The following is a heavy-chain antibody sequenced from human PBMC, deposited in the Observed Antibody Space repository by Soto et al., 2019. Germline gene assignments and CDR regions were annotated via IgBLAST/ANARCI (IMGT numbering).Heavy chain of an antibody. V-gene: IGHV4-4*02. CDR1: GGTISRSNW. D-gene: IGHD3-9*01. CDR3: ARSITFDGLFFDN. Sequence: SETLSLTCAVSGGTISRSNWWICVRQPPGKGLEWIGEIYHSGSTNYHPSLKSRVTISVDKSKNKFSLKLTSLTAADTAVYYCARSITFDGLFFDNWGQGNLVTVSS. CDR2: IYHSGST. J-gene: IGHJ4*02.